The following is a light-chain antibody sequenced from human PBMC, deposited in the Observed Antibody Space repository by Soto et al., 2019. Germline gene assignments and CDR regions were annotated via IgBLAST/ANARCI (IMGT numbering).Light chain of an antibody. J-gene: IGKJ1*01. CDR1: QSVSSSY. CDR2: GAS. V-gene: IGKV3-20*01. Sequence: EIVLTQSPGTLSLSPGERATLSCRASQSVSSSYLAWYQQKPGQAPRLLIHGASSRATGIPDRFSGSGSGTDFTLTISRLEPEDFAVYYCQQHGSSPRTFGQGTKVDIK. CDR3: QQHGSSPRT.